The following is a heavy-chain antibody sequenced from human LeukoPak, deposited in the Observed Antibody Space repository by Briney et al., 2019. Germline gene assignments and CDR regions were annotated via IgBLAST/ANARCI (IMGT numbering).Heavy chain of an antibody. CDR3: ARAAIAAARIYYYMDV. D-gene: IGHD6-13*01. J-gene: IGHJ6*03. CDR2: ISSSSSYI. Sequence: GGSLRLSCAASGFTFSSYSMNWVRQAPGKGLEWVSSISSSSSYIHNADSVKGRFTISRDNAENSLYLQMNSLRAEDTAVYYCARAAIAAARIYYYMDVWGKGTTVTVSS. V-gene: IGHV3-21*01. CDR1: GFTFSSYS.